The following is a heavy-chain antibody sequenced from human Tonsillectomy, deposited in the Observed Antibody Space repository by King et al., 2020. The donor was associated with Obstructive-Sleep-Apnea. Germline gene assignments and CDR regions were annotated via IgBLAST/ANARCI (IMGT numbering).Heavy chain of an antibody. Sequence: VQLVESGGGVVQPGGSLRLSCAASGFTFINYGMHWVRQAPGKGLEWVAFIRYDGSHKYYADSVKGRFTISRDNAKNTLDLQMNSLRAEDTAMYYCAKGWGNYLDYWGQGTLVTVSS. CDR3: AKGWGNYLDY. D-gene: IGHD7-27*01. V-gene: IGHV3-30*02. J-gene: IGHJ4*02. CDR1: GFTFINYG. CDR2: IRYDGSHK.